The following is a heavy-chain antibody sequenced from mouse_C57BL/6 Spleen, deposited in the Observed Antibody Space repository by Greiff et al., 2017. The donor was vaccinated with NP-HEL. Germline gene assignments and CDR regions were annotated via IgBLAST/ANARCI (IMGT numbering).Heavy chain of an antibody. V-gene: IGHV1-61*01. D-gene: IGHD2-2*01. CDR3: ARTSYGYDEDDV. Sequence: VQLQQSGAELVRPGSSVKLSCKASGYTFTSYWMDWVKQRPGQGLEWIGNIYPSDSETHYNQKFKDKATLTVDKSSSTAYMQLSSLTSEDSAVYYCARTSYGYDEDDVWGTGTTVTVSS. CDR2: IYPSDSET. J-gene: IGHJ1*03. CDR1: GYTFTSYW.